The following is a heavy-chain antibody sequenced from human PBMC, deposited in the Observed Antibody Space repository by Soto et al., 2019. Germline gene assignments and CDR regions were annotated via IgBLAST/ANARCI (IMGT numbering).Heavy chain of an antibody. CDR2: IIPIFGTA. D-gene: IGHD3-22*01. Sequence: GXSVKVSFKASGGTFSSYAISWVRQAPVQGLEWMGGIIPIFGTANYAQKFQGRVTITADKSTSTAYMELSSLRSEDTAVYYCARDLSNHYYDSSGFDYWGQGTLVTVSS. J-gene: IGHJ4*02. CDR3: ARDLSNHYYDSSGFDY. V-gene: IGHV1-69*06. CDR1: GGTFSSYA.